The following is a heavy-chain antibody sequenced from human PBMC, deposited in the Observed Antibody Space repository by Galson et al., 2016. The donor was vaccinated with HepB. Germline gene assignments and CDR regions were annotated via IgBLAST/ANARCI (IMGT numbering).Heavy chain of an antibody. CDR1: GFTFSSYS. CDR3: ARDWGAYCRGDCYFCWFDP. Sequence: SLRLSCAVSGFTFSSYSMNWVRQAPGKGLEWVSSITSSGSYVYYADSLKGRINIFRDNANNVLYLQMNSLRADHTAVYYCARDWGAYCRGDCYFCWFDPWGQGTLVTVSS. V-gene: IGHV3-21*01. J-gene: IGHJ5*02. D-gene: IGHD2-21*02. CDR2: ITSSGSYV.